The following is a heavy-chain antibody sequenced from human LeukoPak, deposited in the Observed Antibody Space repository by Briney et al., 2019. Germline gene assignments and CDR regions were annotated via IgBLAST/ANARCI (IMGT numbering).Heavy chain of an antibody. CDR3: AGDPREVAFDI. CDR1: GGTFSSYA. J-gene: IGHJ3*02. V-gene: IGHV1-69*01. CDR2: IIPIFGAA. Sequence: SVKVSCKASGGTFSSYAISWVRQAPGQGLEWMGGIIPIFGAANYAQKFQGRVTITADESTSTAYMELSSLRSEDTAVYYCAGDPREVAFDIWGQGTMVTVSS.